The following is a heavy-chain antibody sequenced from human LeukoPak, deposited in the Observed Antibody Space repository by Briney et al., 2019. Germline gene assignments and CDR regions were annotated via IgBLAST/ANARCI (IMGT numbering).Heavy chain of an antibody. CDR3: VYSGRPNDAFDI. V-gene: IGHV3-23*01. Sequence: PGGSLRLSCAASGFTFGSYAMSWVRLAPGKGLEWVSAISGSGGSTYYADSVKGRFTISRDNSKNTLYLQMNSLRAEDTAVYYCVYSGRPNDAFDIWGQGTMVTVSS. D-gene: IGHD1-26*01. J-gene: IGHJ3*02. CDR1: GFTFGSYA. CDR2: ISGSGGST.